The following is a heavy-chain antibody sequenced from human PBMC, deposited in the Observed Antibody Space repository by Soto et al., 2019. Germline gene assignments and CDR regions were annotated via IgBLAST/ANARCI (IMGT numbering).Heavy chain of an antibody. V-gene: IGHV3-48*03. CDR2: ISNSGNTI. CDR3: ARDIDNRDYYYGLDV. CDR1: GFVFKNYE. D-gene: IGHD1-20*01. Sequence: GGSLRLSCVASGFVFKNYEMNWVRQAPGKGLEWIPYISNSGNTIYVADSMRGRFTISRDNAKNSLFLQMNSLRADDTAVYYCARDIDNRDYYYGLDVWGQGTTVTVSS. J-gene: IGHJ6*02.